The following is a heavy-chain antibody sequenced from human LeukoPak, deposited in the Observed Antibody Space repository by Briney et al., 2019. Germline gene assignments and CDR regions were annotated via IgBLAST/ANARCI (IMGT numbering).Heavy chain of an antibody. CDR3: ARKRESSSSWYGGLAY. Sequence: GGSLRLSCAASGFTFSSYSMNWVRQAPGEGLEWLSYISSGSGSIYYADSVKGRFTISRDNAKNSLYLQMNSLRAEDTAVYYCARKRESSSSWYGGLAYWGQGTLVTVSS. V-gene: IGHV3-48*01. CDR1: GFTFSSYS. CDR2: ISSGSGSI. J-gene: IGHJ4*02. D-gene: IGHD6-13*01.